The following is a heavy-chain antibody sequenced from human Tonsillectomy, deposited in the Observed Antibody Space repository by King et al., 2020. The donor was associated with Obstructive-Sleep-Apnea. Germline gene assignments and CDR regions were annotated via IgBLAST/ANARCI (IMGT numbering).Heavy chain of an antibody. V-gene: IGHV1-8*01. CDR3: GRGMVRGAAFDP. Sequence: VQLVQSGAEVKKPGASVKVSCKASGYTFTSYDINWVRQATGQGLEWMGWMNPNSGNTGYAQKFQGRVTMTRNTSISPAYMELRSLRSEETAVYYCGRGMVRGAAFDPWGQGTLVTVSS. D-gene: IGHD3-10*01. J-gene: IGHJ5*02. CDR2: MNPNSGNT. CDR1: GYTFTSYD.